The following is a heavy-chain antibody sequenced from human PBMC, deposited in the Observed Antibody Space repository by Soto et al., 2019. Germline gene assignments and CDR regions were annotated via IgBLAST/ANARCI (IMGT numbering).Heavy chain of an antibody. CDR1: GFLFRDYS. CDR3: AGDHGSAVVRSATDYYFDY. V-gene: IGHV3-11*01. D-gene: IGHD5-18*01. Sequence: GGSLRLSCAVSGFLFRDYSMSWIRQAPGKGLAWVSYISSGGNTTYYADSVKGRFTISRDNAKNSLYLQVNGLRAEDTAMHDCAGDHGSAVVRSATDYYFDYWGQGALVTVSS. J-gene: IGHJ4*02. CDR2: ISSGGNTT.